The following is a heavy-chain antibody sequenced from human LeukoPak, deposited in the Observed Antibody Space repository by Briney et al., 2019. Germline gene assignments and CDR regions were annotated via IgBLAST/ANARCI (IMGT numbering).Heavy chain of an antibody. V-gene: IGHV3-7*01. CDR1: GFTFSDYW. CDR2: IKQDGSEI. Sequence: GGSLRLSCTASGFTFSDYWMSWVRQAPGKGLEWVANIKQDGSEIYYVDSVKGRFTVSRDDAKNSLYLQMNSLRVEDTAVYYCARDCEKYCSRDPPDYWGQGTLVTVSS. CDR3: ARDCEKYCSRDPPDY. D-gene: IGHD2-21*02. J-gene: IGHJ4*02.